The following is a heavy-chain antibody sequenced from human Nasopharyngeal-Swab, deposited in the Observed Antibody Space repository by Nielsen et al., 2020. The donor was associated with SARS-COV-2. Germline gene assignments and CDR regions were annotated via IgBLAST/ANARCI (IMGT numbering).Heavy chain of an antibody. Sequence: GGSLRLSCAASGFTFSSHSMNWVRQAPGKGLEWVSSISSSSSYIYYADSVKGRFTISRDNAKNSLYLQINSLRAEDTAVYYCARSPMTSYNNYYYYYGMDVWGQGTTVTVSS. CDR3: ARSPMTSYNNYYYYYGMDV. CDR2: ISSSSSYI. D-gene: IGHD1-1*01. J-gene: IGHJ6*02. V-gene: IGHV3-21*01. CDR1: GFTFSSHS.